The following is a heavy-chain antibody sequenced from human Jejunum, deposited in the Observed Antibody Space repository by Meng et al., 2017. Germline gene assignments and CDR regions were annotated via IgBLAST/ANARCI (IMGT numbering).Heavy chain of an antibody. D-gene: IGHD3-10*01. J-gene: IGHJ6*02. CDR3: ARDLRGLRGGITGAAGTDV. V-gene: IGHV3-33*08. CDR2: IRYDGSNT. CDR1: GFIFSDYA. Sequence: GESLKISCAASGFIFSDYAMHWVRQAPGKGLEWVALIRYDGSNTYYEDSVKGRFTISRDNSKNTLYLQMNSLRDEDTAVYYCARDLRGLRGGITGAAGTDVWGQGTTVTVSS.